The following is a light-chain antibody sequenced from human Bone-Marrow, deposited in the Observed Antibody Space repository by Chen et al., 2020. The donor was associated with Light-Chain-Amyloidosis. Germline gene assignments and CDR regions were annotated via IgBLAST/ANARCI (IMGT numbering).Light chain of an antibody. Sequence: QSAVTQPASVSGSRGQPITISCTGTSGDVGTYNYVSWYQKHPGKAPKVMIYAVSNRPSGVSNRLSGSKSGHTASLTISGLQAEDEADYYCSSCTSSSSYVFGPGTKVTVL. J-gene: IGLJ1*01. V-gene: IGLV2-14*01. CDR2: AVS. CDR1: SGDVGTYNY. CDR3: SSCTSSSSYV.